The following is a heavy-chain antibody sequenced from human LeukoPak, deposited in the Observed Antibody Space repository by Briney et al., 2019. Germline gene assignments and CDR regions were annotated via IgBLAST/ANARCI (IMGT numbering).Heavy chain of an antibody. V-gene: IGHV4-59*08. Sequence: PSETLSLTCAVYGGSFSGYYWSWIRQPPGKGLEWIGYIYYSGSTNYNPSLKSRVTISVDTSKNQFSLKLSSVTAADTAVYYCARSLVAGYFDYWGQGTLVTVSS. CDR2: IYYSGST. CDR3: ARSLVAGYFDY. CDR1: GGSFSGYY. J-gene: IGHJ4*02. D-gene: IGHD6-19*01.